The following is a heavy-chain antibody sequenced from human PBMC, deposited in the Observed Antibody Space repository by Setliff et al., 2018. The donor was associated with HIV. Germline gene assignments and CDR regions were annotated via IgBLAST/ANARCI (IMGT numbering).Heavy chain of an antibody. CDR3: ARCYYDSSGPTDAFDI. CDR1: GFSIGSGYY. Sequence: SETLSLTCAVSGFSIGSGYYWGWIRQPPGKGLEYIGSVYYNGHVYYNASLESRVTIAMDTSKSQFSLKLRSVTSADTAVYYCARCYYDSSGPTDAFDIWGQGTVVTVSS. V-gene: IGHV4-38-2*01. J-gene: IGHJ3*02. D-gene: IGHD3-22*01. CDR2: VYYNGHV.